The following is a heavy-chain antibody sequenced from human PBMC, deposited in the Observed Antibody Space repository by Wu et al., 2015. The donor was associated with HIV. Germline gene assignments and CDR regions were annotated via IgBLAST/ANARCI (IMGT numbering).Heavy chain of an antibody. V-gene: IGHV1-8*01. CDR2: MNPRSGNT. CDR1: GYTFSSYD. D-gene: IGHD6-19*01. J-gene: IGHJ4*02. Sequence: QVQLVQSGAEVKKPGASVKVSCKASGYTFSSYDINWVRQATGQGLEWMGWMNPRSGNTGYAQKFQGRVTMTRDTSISTANMELSSLRSEGTAVYYCARQRAYTSGWYIFDYWGQGTLVTVSS. CDR3: ARQRAYTSGWYIFDY.